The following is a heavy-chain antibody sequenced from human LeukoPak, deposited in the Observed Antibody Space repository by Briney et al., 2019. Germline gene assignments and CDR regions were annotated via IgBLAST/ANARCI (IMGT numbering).Heavy chain of an antibody. CDR2: FDPEDGET. D-gene: IGHD3-22*01. CDR1: GYTLTELS. V-gene: IGHV1-24*01. CDR3: ATGPPTYYYDSSGYLHAFDI. J-gene: IGHJ3*02. Sequence: SVKVSCKVSGYTLTELSMHWVRQAPGKRLEWMGGFDPEDGETIYAQKFQGRVTMTEDTSTDTAYMELSSLRSEDTAVYYCATGPPTYYYDSSGYLHAFDIWGQGTMVTVSS.